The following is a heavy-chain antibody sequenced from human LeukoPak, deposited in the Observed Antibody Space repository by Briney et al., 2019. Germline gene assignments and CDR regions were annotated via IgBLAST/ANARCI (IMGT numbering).Heavy chain of an antibody. D-gene: IGHD6-6*01. V-gene: IGHV1-46*01. CDR1: GYTFSSNY. CDR2: INPNGGST. Sequence: ASVKVSCKASGYTFSSNYMHWVRQAPGQGLEWMGKINPNGGSTSYAQKFQGRVTMTRDTSTSTVYMELSSLSSEDTAVYYCARGGSSHSSSSFDPWGQGTLVTVSS. J-gene: IGHJ5*02. CDR3: ARGGSSHSSSSFDP.